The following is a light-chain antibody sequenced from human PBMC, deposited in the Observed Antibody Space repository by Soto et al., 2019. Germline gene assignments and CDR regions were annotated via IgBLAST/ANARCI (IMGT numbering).Light chain of an antibody. V-gene: IGLV2-14*01. J-gene: IGLJ1*01. Sequence: QSALTQPASVSGSPGQSITISCTGTSSDVGNNNYVSWYQQNPGKAPKVMICDVTNRPSGVSNRFSGSKSGNTASLTISGLQAEDEADYYCSSFTGSSYVLGTGTKVT. CDR3: SSFTGSSYV. CDR2: DVT. CDR1: SSDVGNNNY.